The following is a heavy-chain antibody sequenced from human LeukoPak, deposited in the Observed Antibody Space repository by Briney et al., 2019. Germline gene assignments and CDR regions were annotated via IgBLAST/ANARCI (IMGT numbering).Heavy chain of an antibody. CDR3: ATTRRRNYDFWSGYYGFPYY. CDR2: IIPIFGTA. Sequence: SVKVSCKASGGTFISYAISWVRQAPEQGLEWMGGIIPIFGTANYAQKFQGRVTITGDESTSTAYMELSSLRSEDTAVYYCATTRRRNYDFWSGYYGFPYYWGQGTLVTVSS. D-gene: IGHD3-3*01. V-gene: IGHV1-69*13. CDR1: GGTFISYA. J-gene: IGHJ4*02.